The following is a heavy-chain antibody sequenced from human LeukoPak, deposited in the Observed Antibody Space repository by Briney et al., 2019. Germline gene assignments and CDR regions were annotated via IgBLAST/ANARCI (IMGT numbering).Heavy chain of an antibody. Sequence: SETLSLTCTVSGGSISSGGYYWCWIRQHPGKGLEWIGYIYYSRSTYYNPSLKSRVTISVDTSKNQFSLKLSSVTAADTAVYYCARDQVLNGMDVWGQGTTVTVSS. CDR3: ARDQVLNGMDV. D-gene: IGHD2-8*02. V-gene: IGHV4-31*03. CDR2: IYYSRST. J-gene: IGHJ6*02. CDR1: GGSISSGGYY.